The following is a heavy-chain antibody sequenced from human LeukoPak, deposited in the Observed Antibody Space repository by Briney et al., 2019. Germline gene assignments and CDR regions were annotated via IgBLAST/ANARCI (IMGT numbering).Heavy chain of an antibody. D-gene: IGHD6-13*01. Sequence: SVKVSCKASGGTFSSYAISWVRQTPGQGLEWMEGIIPIFGTANYAQKFQGRVTITADESTSTAYMELSSLRSEDTAVYYCARWQQQLTHFDYWGQGTLVTVSS. CDR3: ARWQQQLTHFDY. CDR1: GGTFSSYA. V-gene: IGHV1-69*13. CDR2: IIPIFGTA. J-gene: IGHJ4*02.